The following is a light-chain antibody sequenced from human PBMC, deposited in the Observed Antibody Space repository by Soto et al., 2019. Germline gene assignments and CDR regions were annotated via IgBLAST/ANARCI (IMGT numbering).Light chain of an antibody. J-gene: IGLJ1*01. V-gene: IGLV1-44*01. CDR3: AAWDDSLNGREV. CDR2: SNN. CDR1: SSNIGSNS. Sequence: QSALTQPPSASGTPGQRVTISRSGSSSNIGSNSVNWYQQLPGAAPKLLIYSNNQRPSGVPDRFSGSKSGTSASLAISGLQSEDEADYYCAAWDDSLNGREVFGTGTKVTVL.